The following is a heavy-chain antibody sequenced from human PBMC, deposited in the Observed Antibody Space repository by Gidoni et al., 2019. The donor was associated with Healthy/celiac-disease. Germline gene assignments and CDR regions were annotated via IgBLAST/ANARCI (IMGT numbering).Heavy chain of an antibody. J-gene: IGHJ4*02. CDR1: GGTFSSYT. CDR2: IIPILGIA. V-gene: IGHV1-69*08. Sequence: QVQLVQSGAEVKKPGSSVTVSCKTSGGTFSSYTISWVRQAPGQGLEWMGRIIPILGIANYAQKFQGRVTITADKSTSTAYMELSSLRSEDTAVYYCARDGSYGDYVVYWGQGTLVTVSS. D-gene: IGHD4-17*01. CDR3: ARDGSYGDYVVY.